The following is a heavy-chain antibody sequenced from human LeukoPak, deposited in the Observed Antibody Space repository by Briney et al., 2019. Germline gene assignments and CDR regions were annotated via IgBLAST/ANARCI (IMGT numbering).Heavy chain of an antibody. D-gene: IGHD1-14*01. Sequence: GGSLRLSCAASGFTFSSYAMSWVRQAPGKGLEWVSAISGSGGSAYYADSVKGRFAISRDNSKNTLYLQMNSLRAEDTAVYYCAKDATGPYYMDVWGKGTTVTVSS. CDR3: AKDATGPYYMDV. V-gene: IGHV3-23*01. CDR2: ISGSGGSA. J-gene: IGHJ6*03. CDR1: GFTFSSYA.